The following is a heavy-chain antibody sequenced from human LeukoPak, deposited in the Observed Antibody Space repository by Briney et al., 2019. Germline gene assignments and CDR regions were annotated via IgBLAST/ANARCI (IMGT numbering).Heavy chain of an antibody. Sequence: TSSETLSLTCTASSGSISTSNYYWGWVRQPPGKALEWIGNIFYSGSTYYSPSLKSRVTISVDTSKNQFSLKLSSVTAADTAVYYCARGRAFFDWGQGTLVTVSS. V-gene: IGHV4-39*07. J-gene: IGHJ4*02. CDR3: ARGRAFFD. CDR2: IFYSGST. CDR1: SGSISTSNYY. D-gene: IGHD3-3*02.